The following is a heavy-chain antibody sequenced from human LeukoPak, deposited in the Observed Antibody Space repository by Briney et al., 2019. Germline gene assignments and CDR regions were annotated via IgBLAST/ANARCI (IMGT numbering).Heavy chain of an antibody. J-gene: IGHJ4*02. CDR2: IYYSGST. CDR1: GGSISSSSYY. V-gene: IGHV4-39*01. Sequence: SETLSLTCTVSGGSISSSSYYWGWIRQPPGKGLEWIGSIYYSGSTYYNPSLKSRVTISVDTSKNQFSLKLSSVTAADTAVYYCARQYGDPHNYFDYWGQGTLVTVSS. D-gene: IGHD4-17*01. CDR3: ARQYGDPHNYFDY.